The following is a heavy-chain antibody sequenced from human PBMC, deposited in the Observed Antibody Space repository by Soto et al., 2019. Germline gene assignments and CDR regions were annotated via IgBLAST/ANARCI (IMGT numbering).Heavy chain of an antibody. CDR1: GGSFSGYY. J-gene: IGHJ6*03. V-gene: IGHV4-34*01. CDR2: INHSGST. D-gene: IGHD5-12*01. CDR3: ARVLRRWVPKHAYYYYMDV. Sequence: QVQLQQWGAGLLKPSETLSLTCAVYGGSFSGYYWSWIRQPPGKGLEWIGEINHSGSTNYNPSLKSRVTISGDTSKNQFSLKLSSVTAADTAVYYCARVLRRWVPKHAYYYYMDVWGKGTTVTVSS.